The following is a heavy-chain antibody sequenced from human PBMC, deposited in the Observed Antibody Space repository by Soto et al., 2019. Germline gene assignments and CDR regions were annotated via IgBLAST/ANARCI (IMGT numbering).Heavy chain of an antibody. Sequence: QVQLQESGPGLVKPSQTLSLTCTVSGGSISSGGYYWSWIRQHPGKGLEWIGYIYYSGSTYYNPSLKSRVTISVDTSKNQFSLKLSSVTAADTAVYYFARRKNNIISSGYYVDWGQGTLVTVSS. CDR3: ARRKNNIISSGYYVD. J-gene: IGHJ4*02. V-gene: IGHV4-31*03. CDR2: IYYSGST. D-gene: IGHD3-22*01. CDR1: GGSISSGGYY.